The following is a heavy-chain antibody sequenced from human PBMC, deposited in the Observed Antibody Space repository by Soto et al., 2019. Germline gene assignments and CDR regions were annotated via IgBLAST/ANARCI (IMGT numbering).Heavy chain of an antibody. CDR2: ISTYNGNT. CDR3: ATTPTAACTTWFDP. Sequence: ASVKVSFKASGYTFTNYGISWVRQAPGQGLECMGWISTYNGNTKYAQKFQGRVTMTTDTSTSTAYMELRSLRSDDTAMYYCATTPTAACTTWFDPWGQGTLVTVSS. V-gene: IGHV1-18*04. D-gene: IGHD6-13*01. J-gene: IGHJ5*02. CDR1: GYTFTNYG.